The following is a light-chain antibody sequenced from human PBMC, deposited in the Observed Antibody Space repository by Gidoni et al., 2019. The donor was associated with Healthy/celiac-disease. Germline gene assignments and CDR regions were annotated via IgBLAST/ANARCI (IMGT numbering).Light chain of an antibody. Sequence: EIVMTQSPATLSVSPGERATLSCRASQSVSSNLAWYQQQPGQAPRLLIYGASTRATGIPARFSGSGSGTEFTLTISSLQSEDFAVYYCQQYNNWTPYTFGQXTKLEIK. CDR3: QQYNNWTPYT. CDR2: GAS. J-gene: IGKJ2*01. CDR1: QSVSSN. V-gene: IGKV3-15*01.